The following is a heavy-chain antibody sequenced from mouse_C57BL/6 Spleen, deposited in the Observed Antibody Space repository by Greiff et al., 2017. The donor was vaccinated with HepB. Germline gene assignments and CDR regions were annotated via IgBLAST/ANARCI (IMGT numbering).Heavy chain of an antibody. Sequence: VQLQQSGPELVKPGASVKISCKASGYAFSSSWMNWVKQRPGKGLEWIGRIYPGDGDTNYNGKFKGKATLTADKSSSKAYMQLSSLTSEDSAVYFCARADKIYSNMAWFAYWGQGTLVTVSA. D-gene: IGHD2-5*01. V-gene: IGHV1-82*01. CDR2: IYPGDGDT. CDR1: GYAFSSSW. CDR3: ARADKIYSNMAWFAY. J-gene: IGHJ3*01.